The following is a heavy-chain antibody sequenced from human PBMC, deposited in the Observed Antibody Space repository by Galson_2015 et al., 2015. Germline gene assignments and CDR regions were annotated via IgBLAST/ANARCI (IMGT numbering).Heavy chain of an antibody. V-gene: IGHV3-53*01. CDR1: GFTVSSNY. Sequence: SLRLSCAASGFTVSSNYMSWVRQAPGKGLEWVSVTYSGGSTYYADSVKGRFTISRDNSKNTLYLQMNSLRAEDTAVYYCARDYYYDSSGNTDAFDIWGQGTMVTVSS. CDR3: ARDYYYDSSGNTDAFDI. D-gene: IGHD3-22*01. CDR2: TYSGGST. J-gene: IGHJ3*02.